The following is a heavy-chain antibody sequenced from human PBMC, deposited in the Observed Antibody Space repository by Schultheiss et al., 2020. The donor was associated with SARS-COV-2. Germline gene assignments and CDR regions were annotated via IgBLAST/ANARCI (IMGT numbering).Heavy chain of an antibody. CDR2: IYHSGST. Sequence: SETLSLTCTVSGYSISSGYYWGWIRQPPGKGLEWIGSIYHSGSTYYNPSLKIRVTISVDTSKNQFSLKLSSVTAADTAVYYCARVARQLTLDYWGKGTLVTVSS. CDR1: GYSISSGYY. D-gene: IGHD4/OR15-4a*01. J-gene: IGHJ4*02. V-gene: IGHV4-38-2*02. CDR3: ARVARQLTLDY.